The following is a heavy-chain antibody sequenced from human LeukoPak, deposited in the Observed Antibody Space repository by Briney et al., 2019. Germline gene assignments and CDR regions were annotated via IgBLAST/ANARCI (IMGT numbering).Heavy chain of an antibody. CDR2: IYYSGST. J-gene: IGHJ4*02. CDR1: GGSISSGDYY. Sequence: PSETLSLTCTVSGGSISSGDYYWSWIRQPPGKGLEWIGYIYYSGSTYYNPSLKSRVTISVDTSKNQFSLKLSSVTAADTAVYYCATNTAMATLYFDYWGQGTLVTVSS. D-gene: IGHD5-18*01. CDR3: ATNTAMATLYFDY. V-gene: IGHV4-31*03.